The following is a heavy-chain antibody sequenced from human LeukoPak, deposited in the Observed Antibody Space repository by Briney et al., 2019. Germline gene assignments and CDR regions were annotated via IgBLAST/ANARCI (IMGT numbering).Heavy chain of an antibody. D-gene: IGHD1-26*01. CDR1: GYTLTELS. CDR2: FDPEDGET. CDR3: ATVSGSYSRFDY. V-gene: IGHV1-24*01. Sequence: ASVKVSCKVSGYTLTELSMHWVRQAPGKGLEWMGGFDPEDGETIYAQKFQGRVTMTEDTSTDTAYMELSSLRSEDTAAYYCATVSGSYSRFDYWGQGTLVTVSS. J-gene: IGHJ4*02.